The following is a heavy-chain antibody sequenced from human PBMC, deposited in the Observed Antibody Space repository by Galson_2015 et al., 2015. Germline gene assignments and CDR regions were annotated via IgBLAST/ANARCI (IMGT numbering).Heavy chain of an antibody. CDR3: ARVRHYYDSSGYFQTQYYFDY. CDR1: GGSISSSSYY. CDR2: IYYSGST. D-gene: IGHD3-22*01. V-gene: IGHV4-39*01. Sequence: LSLTCTVSGGSISSSSYYWGWIRQPPGKGLEWIGSIYYSGSTYYNPSLKSRVTISVDTSKNQFSVNLSSVTAADTAVYYCARVRHYYDSSGYFQTQYYFDYWGQGTLVTVSS. J-gene: IGHJ4*02.